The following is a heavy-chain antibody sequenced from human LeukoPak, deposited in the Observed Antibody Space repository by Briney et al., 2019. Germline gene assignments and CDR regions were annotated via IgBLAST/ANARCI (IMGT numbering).Heavy chain of an antibody. V-gene: IGHV3-53*01. Sequence: GGSLRLSCAASGFTVSSNYMSWVRQAPGKGPEWVSVIFSGGITYYAHSLKGRFTISRDKSKNTLYLQMNSLRAEDTAVYYCAREGNYYDMDVWGQGNTVTVSS. CDR3: AREGNYYDMDV. CDR2: IFSGGIT. CDR1: GFTVSSNY. J-gene: IGHJ6*02.